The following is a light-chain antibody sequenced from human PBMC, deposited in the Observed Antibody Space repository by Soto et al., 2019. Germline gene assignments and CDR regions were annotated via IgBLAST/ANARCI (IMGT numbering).Light chain of an antibody. CDR3: SSYAGRNTVV. CDR2: EVN. J-gene: IGLJ2*01. CDR1: SSDVGTYNY. Sequence: QSALTQPPSASGSPGRSVTISCTGTSSDVGTYNYVSWYQQHPGKAPKLMIYEVNKRPSGVPDRFSGSKSGNTASLTVSGLQAEDEADYYCSSYAGRNTVVFGGGTKLTVL. V-gene: IGLV2-8*01.